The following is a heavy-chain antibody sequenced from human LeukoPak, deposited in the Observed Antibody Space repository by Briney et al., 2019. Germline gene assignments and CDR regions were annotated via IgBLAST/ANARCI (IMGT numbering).Heavy chain of an antibody. CDR1: RGTFSSYW. V-gene: IGHV3-7*01. D-gene: IGHD6-13*01. Sequence: GGSLRLFCAASRGTFSSYWMSWVRQAPGRGLEWVANIKKDGSEKYYVDSVKGRFTISRDNAKNSLYLQMNSLRAEDTAVYYCARVWSPPYTSSWPYYFDYWGQGTLVTVSS. J-gene: IGHJ4*02. CDR3: ARVWSPPYTSSWPYYFDY. CDR2: IKKDGSEK.